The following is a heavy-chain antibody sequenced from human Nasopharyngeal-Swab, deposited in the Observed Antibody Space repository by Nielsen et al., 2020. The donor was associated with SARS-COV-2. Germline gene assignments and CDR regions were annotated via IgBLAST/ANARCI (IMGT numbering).Heavy chain of an antibody. V-gene: IGHV3-48*03. J-gene: IGHJ5*02. CDR1: GFTFDNYE. CDR3: ARASRGWS. D-gene: IGHD6-19*01. Sequence: GESLKISCAASGFTFDNYEMNWVRQPPGKRLEWVSYISTSGATIHYADSVRGRFTISRDNAKKSLHLQMNSLRAEDTAVYYCARASRGWSWGQGTPVTVSS. CDR2: ISTSGATI.